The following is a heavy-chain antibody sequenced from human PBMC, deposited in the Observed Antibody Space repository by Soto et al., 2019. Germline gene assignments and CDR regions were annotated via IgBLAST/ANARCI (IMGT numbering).Heavy chain of an antibody. Sequence: SETLSLTCTLSGGAINDHYWSLIRQPPGKGLEWIGYIYYNGNTNYNPSLESRVTISVDRSRNQFSLRLTSLTAADTAVYYCARVRTGYFDYWGRGXLVTVSS. J-gene: IGHJ4*02. V-gene: IGHV4-59*11. CDR3: ARVRTGYFDY. CDR1: GGAINDHY. D-gene: IGHD3-10*01. CDR2: IYYNGNT.